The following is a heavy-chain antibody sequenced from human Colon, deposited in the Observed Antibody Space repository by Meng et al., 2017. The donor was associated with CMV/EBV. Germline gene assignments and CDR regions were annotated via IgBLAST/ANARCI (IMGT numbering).Heavy chain of an antibody. CDR1: GFNFNKAC. Sequence: ASGFNFNKACMNWVRQTPGKGLEWVGRIKSKTYAGPTEYIASVEGRFSISRDDSINTMYLQMNSLQAEDTAVYFCTTDEVLASYHAHWGQGTLVTVSS. V-gene: IGHV3-15*07. J-gene: IGHJ4*02. CDR2: IKSKTYAGPT. D-gene: IGHD2-2*01. CDR3: TTDEVLASYHAH.